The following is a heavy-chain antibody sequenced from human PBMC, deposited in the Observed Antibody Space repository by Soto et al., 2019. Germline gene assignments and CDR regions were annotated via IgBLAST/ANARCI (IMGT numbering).Heavy chain of an antibody. CDR2: IIPIFGTA. Sequence: SVKVSCKASGGTFSSYAISWVRQAPGQGLEWMGGIIPIFGTANYAQKFQGRVTITADESTSTAYMELSSLRSEDTAVYFCASGIQLWLRRINNGYSGWGQGTLVTVSS. CDR1: GGTFSSYA. CDR3: ASGIQLWLRRINNGYSG. V-gene: IGHV1-69*13. D-gene: IGHD5-18*01. J-gene: IGHJ4*02.